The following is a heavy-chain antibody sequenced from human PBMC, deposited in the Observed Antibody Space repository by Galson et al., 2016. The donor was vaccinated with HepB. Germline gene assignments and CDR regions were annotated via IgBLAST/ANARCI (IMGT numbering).Heavy chain of an antibody. Sequence: SETLSLTCAVSGVSISSYDWWNWVRQAPGKGLEWIGEIYHGGRTIYNPSLKSRLSISVGTSKNQFSLKLTSVTAADTAVYYCARESDVTNFDLWGQGTMATVSS. CDR1: GVSISSYDW. V-gene: IGHV4-4*02. J-gene: IGHJ3*01. D-gene: IGHD3-3*01. CDR3: ARESDVTNFDL. CDR2: IYHGGRT.